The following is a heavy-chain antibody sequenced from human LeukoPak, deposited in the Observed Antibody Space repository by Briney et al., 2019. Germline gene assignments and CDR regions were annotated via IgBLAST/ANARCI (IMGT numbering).Heavy chain of an antibody. V-gene: IGHV3-21*06. Sequence: GGSLRLPCAASGFTFSNTNMNWVRQAPGKGLKWVSFISASSNYIYYADSVKGRFTISRDNAQNSLYLQMNSLRAEDTAVYFCARVVNGYVDYWGQGTLVTVSS. CDR1: GFTFSNTN. D-gene: IGHD2-8*01. CDR3: ARVVNGYVDY. J-gene: IGHJ4*02. CDR2: ISASSNYI.